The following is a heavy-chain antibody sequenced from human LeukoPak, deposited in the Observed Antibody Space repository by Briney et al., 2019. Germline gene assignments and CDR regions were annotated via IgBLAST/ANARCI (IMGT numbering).Heavy chain of an antibody. Sequence: PGGSLRLSCAASGFTFSSYWMSWVRQAPGKGLEWVANIKQDGSEKYYVDSVKGRFTISRDNAKNSLYLQMNSLRAEDTAVYYCARDELYGDYEDYYYGMDVWGQGTTVTVSS. CDR2: IKQDGSEK. D-gene: IGHD4-17*01. CDR3: ARDELYGDYEDYYYGMDV. V-gene: IGHV3-7*01. CDR1: GFTFSSYW. J-gene: IGHJ6*02.